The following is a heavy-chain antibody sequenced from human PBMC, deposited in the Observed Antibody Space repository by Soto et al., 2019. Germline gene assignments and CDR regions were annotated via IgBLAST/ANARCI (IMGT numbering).Heavy chain of an antibody. CDR2: TYYRSKWYS. CDR1: GDRVSCSNAA. D-gene: IGHD6-6*01. J-gene: IGHJ6*02. CDR3: ARAKEYTRSSGMDV. Sequence: SQTLSLTCTIAGDRVSCSNAAWHWIRQSASRGLEWLGRTYYRSKWYSDYSLSVKSRITINPDTSKDQFSLQLNSVTPEDTALYYCARAKEYTRSSGMDVWGQGTTVTVSS. V-gene: IGHV6-1*01.